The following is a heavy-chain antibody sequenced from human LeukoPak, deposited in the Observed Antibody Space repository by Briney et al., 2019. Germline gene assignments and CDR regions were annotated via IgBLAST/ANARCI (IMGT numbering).Heavy chain of an antibody. CDR1: GYSFTGYW. V-gene: IGHV5-51*01. J-gene: IGHJ4*02. D-gene: IGHD2-2*01. Sequence: GESLKISCKGSGYSFTGYWIGWVRQMPGKGLEWMGIIYPGDSDTRYSPSFQGQVTISADKSISTAYLQWTSLKASDTAMYYCARDIGYCSSTSCPEGGYWGQGTLVTVSS. CDR3: ARDIGYCSSTSCPEGGY. CDR2: IYPGDSDT.